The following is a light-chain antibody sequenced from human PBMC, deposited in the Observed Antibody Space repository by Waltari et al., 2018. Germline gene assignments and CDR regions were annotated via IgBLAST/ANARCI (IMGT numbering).Light chain of an antibody. CDR2: AVS. J-gene: IGLJ1*01. CDR1: SSDIGGDNF. Sequence: QSALTQPASVSGSPEQSITISCTGTSSDIGGDNFVSWYQQHPGKAPKLILFAVSDRPSVVSNRFSGSKSGNSASLTISGLQAEDEADYYCSSYTRSSSYVFGTGTKVTVL. CDR3: SSYTRSSSYV. V-gene: IGLV2-14*01.